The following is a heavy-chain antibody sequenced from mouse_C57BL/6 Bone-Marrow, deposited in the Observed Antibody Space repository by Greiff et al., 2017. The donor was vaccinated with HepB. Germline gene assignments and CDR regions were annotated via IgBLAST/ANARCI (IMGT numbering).Heavy chain of an antibody. Sequence: QVQLQQSGAELVRPGTSVKMSCKASGYTFTNYWIGWAKQRPGHGLEWIGDIYPGGGYTNYNEKFKGKATLTADKSSSTAYMQFSSLTSEDSAIYYCARQTTEDAMDYWGQGTSVTVSS. CDR2: IYPGGGYT. D-gene: IGHD1-1*01. J-gene: IGHJ4*01. CDR3: ARQTTEDAMDY. V-gene: IGHV1-63*01. CDR1: GYTFTNYW.